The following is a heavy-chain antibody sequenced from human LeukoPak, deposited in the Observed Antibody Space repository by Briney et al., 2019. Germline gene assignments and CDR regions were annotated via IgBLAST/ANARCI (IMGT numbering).Heavy chain of an antibody. D-gene: IGHD3-10*01. J-gene: IGHJ4*02. CDR3: ARDPAFRGAQMEY. V-gene: IGHV1-2*02. CDR2: INFNSGGK. Sequence: GASVKVSCKASAYTFSGYYIHWVRQAPGQGLEWMGWINFNSGGKIFAEKFQDRVTMARDTSISTAYMELSRLRSDDTAVYYCARDPAFRGAQMEYWGQGTLVTVSS. CDR1: AYTFSGYY.